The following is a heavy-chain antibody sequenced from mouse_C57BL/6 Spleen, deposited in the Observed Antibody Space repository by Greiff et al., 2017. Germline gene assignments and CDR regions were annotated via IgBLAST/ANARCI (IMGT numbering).Heavy chain of an antibody. V-gene: IGHV1-54*01. J-gene: IGHJ2*01. Sequence: VQLQQSGAELVRPGTSVKVSCKASGYAFTNYLIEWVKQRPGQGLEWIGEINPGSGGTNYNEKFKGKATLTADKSSSTAYMQLSSLTSEDSAVYFCERSLTSLYYVDYWDQGTTLTVSS. CDR3: ERSLTSLYYVDY. D-gene: IGHD6-1*01. CDR2: INPGSGGT. CDR1: GYAFTNYL.